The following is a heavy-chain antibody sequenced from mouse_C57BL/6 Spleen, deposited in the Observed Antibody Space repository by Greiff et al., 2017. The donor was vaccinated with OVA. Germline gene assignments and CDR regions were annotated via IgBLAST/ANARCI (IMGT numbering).Heavy chain of an antibody. CDR3: SRGYDYDDWYFDV. Sequence: VHLKQSGAELVKPGASVKLSCTASGFNITDYYMHWVKQRTEQGLEWIGRIDPEDGETNYTSKVQGKATITADKSSTTAYMQLSSLTSEDSAVYDYSRGYDYDDWYFDVWGTGTTVTVSS. CDR2: IDPEDGET. J-gene: IGHJ1*03. CDR1: GFNITDYY. D-gene: IGHD2-4*01. V-gene: IGHV14-2*01.